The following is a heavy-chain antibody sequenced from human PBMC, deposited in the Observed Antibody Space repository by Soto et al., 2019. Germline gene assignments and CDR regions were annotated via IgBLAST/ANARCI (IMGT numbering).Heavy chain of an antibody. V-gene: IGHV3-23*01. CDR3: AKDRGRLWYFDL. Sequence: EVQLLESGGGLVQPGGSLRLSCAASGFTFSSYAMNWVRQAPGKGLEWVSAISGSGGSTYYADSVKGRFTISRDNSKNTRYLQMNGLRADDTAVYYCAKDRGRLWYFDLWGRGTLVTVSS. CDR2: ISGSGGST. J-gene: IGHJ2*01. CDR1: GFTFSSYA.